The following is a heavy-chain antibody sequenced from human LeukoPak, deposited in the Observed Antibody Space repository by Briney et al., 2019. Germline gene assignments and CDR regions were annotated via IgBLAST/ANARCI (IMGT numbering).Heavy chain of an antibody. Sequence: SETLSLTCTVSGGSITSGGFSWTWIRQPPGNGLEWIGYIYHDGTTSYNLSLRSRLTMSTDGSKNQFSLKMTSVTAADTAVYYCARGRDILDYWGQGALVAVSS. CDR3: ARGRDILDY. J-gene: IGHJ4*02. D-gene: IGHD5-12*01. CDR2: IYHDGTT. V-gene: IGHV4-30-2*01. CDR1: GGSITSGGFS.